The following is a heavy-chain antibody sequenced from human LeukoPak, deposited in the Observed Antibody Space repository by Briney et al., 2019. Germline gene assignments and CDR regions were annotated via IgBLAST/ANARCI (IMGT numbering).Heavy chain of an antibody. CDR3: AKISMGATETSDS. D-gene: IGHD1-26*01. CDR1: GFTFSDHY. J-gene: IGHJ5*01. CDR2: SRNKANSYST. Sequence: GGSLRLSCAASGFTFSDHYMDWVRQAPGKGLEWVGRSRNKANSYSTEYAASVKGRFTISRDDSKNSLYLQMNSLKTEDTAVYYCAKISMGATETSDSWGQGTLVTVSS. V-gene: IGHV3-72*01.